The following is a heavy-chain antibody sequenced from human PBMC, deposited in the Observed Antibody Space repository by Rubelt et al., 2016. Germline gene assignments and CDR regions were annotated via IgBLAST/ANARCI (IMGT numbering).Heavy chain of an antibody. V-gene: IGHV1-2*02. CDR1: GYNFTTYG. J-gene: IGHJ4*02. Sequence: QVQLVQSGAGVKKPGASMKVSCKASGYNFTTYGIHWVRQAPGQGLAWMGWINPNSGGTNYAQKFQGRVTMTRDTSISTAYMEVSRLRADDTALYYCASSGDTSGYYYCYWGQVTLVTVSS. D-gene: IGHD3-22*01. CDR3: ASSGDTSGYYYCY. CDR2: INPNSGGT.